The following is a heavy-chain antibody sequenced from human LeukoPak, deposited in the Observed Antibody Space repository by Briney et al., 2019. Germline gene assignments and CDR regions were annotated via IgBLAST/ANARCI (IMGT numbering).Heavy chain of an antibody. CDR1: GFTFSSYA. V-gene: IGHV3-64*01. Sequence: GGSLRLSCAASGFTFSSYAMHWVRQAPGEGLEYVSAISSNGGSTFYANSVKGRFTISRDTSKNTLYLQMGSLRADDMAVHYCVRVSGSYGYWGQGTLVTVSS. J-gene: IGHJ4*02. CDR2: ISSNGGST. CDR3: VRVSGSYGY. D-gene: IGHD1-26*01.